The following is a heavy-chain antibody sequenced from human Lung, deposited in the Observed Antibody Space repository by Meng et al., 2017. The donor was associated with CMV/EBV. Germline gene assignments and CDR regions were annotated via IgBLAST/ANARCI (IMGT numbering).Heavy chain of an antibody. V-gene: IGHV4-59*01. J-gene: IGHJ6*02. D-gene: IGHD6-13*01. CDR3: ASLYSSSWFLPSGMDV. Sequence: SXTXSLXCTVSGGSISSYYRSWIRQPPGKGLEWIGYIYYSGSTNYNPSLKSRVTISVDTSKNQFPLKLSSVTAVDTAVSYCASLYSSSWFLPSGMDVWGQGTXVTVSS. CDR2: IYYSGST. CDR1: GGSISSYY.